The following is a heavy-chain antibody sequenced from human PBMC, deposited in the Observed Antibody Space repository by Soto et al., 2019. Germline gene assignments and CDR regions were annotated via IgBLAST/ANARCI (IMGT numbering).Heavy chain of an antibody. CDR2: IIPIFGTA. CDR1: GGTFSSYA. CDR3: ASSIVVVTNGDLGYDAFDI. Sequence: ASVKVSCKASGGTFSSYAISWVRQAPGQGLEWMGGIIPIFGTANYAQKFQGRVTITADESTSTAYMELSSLRSEDTAVYYCASSIVVVTNGDLGYDAFDIWGQGTMVTVSS. V-gene: IGHV1-69*13. D-gene: IGHD3-22*01. J-gene: IGHJ3*02.